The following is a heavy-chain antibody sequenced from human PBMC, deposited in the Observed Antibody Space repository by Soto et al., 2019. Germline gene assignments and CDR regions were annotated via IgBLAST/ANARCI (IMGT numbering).Heavy chain of an antibody. J-gene: IGHJ4*02. D-gene: IGHD6-13*01. Sequence: GESLKISCKGSGYSFTSYWIGWVRQMPGKGLEWMGIIYPGDSDTRYSPSFQGQVTISADKSISTAYLQWSSLKASDTAMYYCARQGRYSRPNAPIDYWGQGTLVTVSS. CDR3: ARQGRYSRPNAPIDY. CDR1: GYSFTSYW. CDR2: IYPGDSDT. V-gene: IGHV5-51*01.